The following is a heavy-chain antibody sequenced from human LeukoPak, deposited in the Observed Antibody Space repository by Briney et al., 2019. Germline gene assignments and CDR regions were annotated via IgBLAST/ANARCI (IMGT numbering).Heavy chain of an antibody. Sequence: SETLSLTCTVSGGSISSYYWSWIRQPPGKGLEWIGYIYYSGSTNYNPSLKSRVTISVDTSKNQFSLKLSSVTAADTAVYYCARHSHGGNSNWFDPWGQGTLVTVSS. CDR1: GGSISSYY. CDR3: ARHSHGGNSNWFDP. J-gene: IGHJ5*02. D-gene: IGHD4-23*01. CDR2: IYYSGST. V-gene: IGHV4-59*08.